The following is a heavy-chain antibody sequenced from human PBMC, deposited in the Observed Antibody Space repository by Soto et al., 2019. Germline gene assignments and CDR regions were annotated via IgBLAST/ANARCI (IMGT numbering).Heavy chain of an antibody. CDR1: GFTVSSNY. D-gene: IGHD1-26*01. Sequence: EVQLVESGGGLVQPGGSLRLSCAASGFTVSSNYMSWVRQAPGKGLEWVSVIYSGGSTYYADSVKGRFTISRDNSKNTLYLQMNSLRAEDTAVYYCASERSGIVTGWYYYYMDVWGKGTTVTVSS. CDR2: IYSGGST. CDR3: ASERSGIVTGWYYYYMDV. V-gene: IGHV3-66*01. J-gene: IGHJ6*03.